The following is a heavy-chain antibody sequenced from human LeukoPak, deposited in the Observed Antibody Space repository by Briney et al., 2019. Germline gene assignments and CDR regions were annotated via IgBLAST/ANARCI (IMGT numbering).Heavy chain of an antibody. CDR3: AKDRSCSSTSCDLNWFDP. CDR2: ISGTGGGT. J-gene: IGHJ5*02. Sequence: GGSLSLSCAASGFTFSKYALSWVRQAPGKGLEWVSAISGTGGGTYYADSVKGRFTISRDNTKNTLYLQMNSLRAEDTAVYYCAKDRSCSSTSCDLNWFDPWGQGTLVTVSS. D-gene: IGHD2-2*01. V-gene: IGHV3-23*01. CDR1: GFTFSKYA.